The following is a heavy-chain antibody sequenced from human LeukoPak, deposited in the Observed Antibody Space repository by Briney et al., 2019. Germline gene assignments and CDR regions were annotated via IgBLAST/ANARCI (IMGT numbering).Heavy chain of an antibody. J-gene: IGHJ4*02. D-gene: IGHD1-26*01. V-gene: IGHV3-74*01. CDR2: INSDGSST. Sequence: GGSLRLSCAASGFTFSSYWMHWVRQAPGKGLVWVSRINSDGSSTSYADSVKGRFTISRDNAKNTLYLQMNSLRAEDTAVYYCAKGQPSGSYYNYFDYWGQGTLVTVSS. CDR3: AKGQPSGSYYNYFDY. CDR1: GFTFSSYW.